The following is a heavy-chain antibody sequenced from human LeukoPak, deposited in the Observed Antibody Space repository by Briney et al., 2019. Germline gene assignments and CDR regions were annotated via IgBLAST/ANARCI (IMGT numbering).Heavy chain of an antibody. CDR2: IYHSGST. CDR1: GGSISSYY. CDR3: ARDRGSYSNWFDP. J-gene: IGHJ5*02. D-gene: IGHD1-26*01. V-gene: IGHV4-59*12. Sequence: PSETLSLTCTVSGGSISSYYWSWIRQPPGKGLEWIGYIYHSGSTYYNPSLKSRVTISVDRSKNQFSLKLSSVTAADTAVYYCARDRGSYSNWFDPWGQGTLVTVSS.